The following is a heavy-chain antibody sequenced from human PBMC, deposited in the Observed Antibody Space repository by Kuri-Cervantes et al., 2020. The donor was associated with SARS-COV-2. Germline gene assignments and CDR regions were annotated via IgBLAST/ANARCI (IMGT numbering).Heavy chain of an antibody. CDR3: AKAHDLTYDRSVGTL. CDR2: ISGSGGST. Sequence: GESLKISCAASGFTFSSYAMNWVRQAPGKGLEWVSAISGSGGSTYYADSVKGRFTISRDNSKNTLYLQMNSLRAEDTAVYYCAKAHDLTYDRSVGTLWGQGTLVTVSS. J-gene: IGHJ4*02. CDR1: GFTFSSYA. D-gene: IGHD3-22*01. V-gene: IGHV3-23*01.